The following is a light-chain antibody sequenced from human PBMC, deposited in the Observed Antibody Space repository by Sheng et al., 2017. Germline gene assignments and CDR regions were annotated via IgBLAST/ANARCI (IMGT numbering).Light chain of an antibody. CDR3: QQYGRT. V-gene: IGKV3-20*01. J-gene: IGKJ4*01. Sequence: EIVLTQSPGTLSLSPGERATLSCRASQSVSSSYIAWYQQKPGQAPRLLMYAASSRATGFPDRFSGSGSGTDFTLTISRLEPEDSAVYYCQQYGRTFGGGTKVEIK. CDR1: QSVSSSY. CDR2: AAS.